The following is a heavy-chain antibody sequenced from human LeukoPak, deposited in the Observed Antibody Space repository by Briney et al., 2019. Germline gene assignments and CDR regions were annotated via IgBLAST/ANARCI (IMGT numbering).Heavy chain of an antibody. Sequence: GSLRLSCAASGFTFSGYAMHWVRQAPGKGLEWVAVISYDGSNKYYADSVKGRFTISRDNSKNTLYLQMNSLRAEDTAVYYCAREGLYYDRRRSYYYYGMDVWGQGTTVTVSS. CDR1: GFTFSGYA. CDR3: AREGLYYDRRRSYYYYGMDV. J-gene: IGHJ6*02. CDR2: ISYDGSNK. D-gene: IGHD3-22*01. V-gene: IGHV3-30-3*01.